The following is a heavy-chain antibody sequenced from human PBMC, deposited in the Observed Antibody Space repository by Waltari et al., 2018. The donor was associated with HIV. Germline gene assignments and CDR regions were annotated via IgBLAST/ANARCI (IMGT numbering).Heavy chain of an antibody. CDR3: ARESPLGYYDSSGYSL. Sequence: QVQLQESGPGLVKPSQTLSLTCTVSGGSISSGSYYWSWIRQPAGKGREWIGRIYTSGSTNYNPSLKSRVTRSVDTSKNQFSLKLSSVTAADTAVYYCARESPLGYYDSSGYSLWGQGTMVTVSS. CDR1: GGSISSGSYY. D-gene: IGHD3-22*01. CDR2: IYTSGST. V-gene: IGHV4-61*02. J-gene: IGHJ3*01.